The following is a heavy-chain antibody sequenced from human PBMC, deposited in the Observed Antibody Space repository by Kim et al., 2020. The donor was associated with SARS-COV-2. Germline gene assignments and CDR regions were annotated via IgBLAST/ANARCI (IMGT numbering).Heavy chain of an antibody. CDR2: ISSSGSTI. CDR1: GFTFSDYY. J-gene: IGHJ4*02. V-gene: IGHV3-11*01. Sequence: GGSLRLSCAASGFTFSDYYMSWIRQAPGKGLEWVSYISSSGSTIYYADSVKGRFTISRDNAKNSLYLQMNSLRAEDSAVYYCARDSDSGSYFLASYFDYWGQGTLVTVSS. CDR3: ARDSDSGSYFLASYFDY. D-gene: IGHD1-26*01.